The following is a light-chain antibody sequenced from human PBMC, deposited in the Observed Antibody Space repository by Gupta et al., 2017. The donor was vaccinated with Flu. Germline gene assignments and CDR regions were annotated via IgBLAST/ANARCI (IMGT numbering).Light chain of an antibody. V-gene: IGLV2-14*01. CDR1: SSDIGAYNY. Sequence: QSALTQPASVSGSPGQSLTISCTGTSSDIGAYNYVSWYQQHPNKAPKLMIYEVSNRPSGVSNRFSGSKSGNTASLTISGLQAEDEADYYCSSYTGSGTVFGGGTKVAVL. J-gene: IGLJ3*02. CDR2: EVS. CDR3: SSYTGSGTV.